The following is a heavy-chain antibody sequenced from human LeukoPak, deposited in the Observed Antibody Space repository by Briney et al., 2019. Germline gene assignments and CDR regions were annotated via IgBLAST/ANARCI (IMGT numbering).Heavy chain of an antibody. V-gene: IGHV4-30-2*01. J-gene: IGHJ4*02. CDR2: IYHSGST. D-gene: IGHD5-12*01. Sequence: SQTLSLTCAVSGGSISSGGYSWSWIRQPPGKGLEWIGYIYHSGSTYYNPPLKSRVTISVDRSKNQFSLKLSSVTAADTAVYYCARGIVATTGWYFDYWGQGTLVTVSS. CDR1: GGSISSGGYS. CDR3: ARGIVATTGWYFDY.